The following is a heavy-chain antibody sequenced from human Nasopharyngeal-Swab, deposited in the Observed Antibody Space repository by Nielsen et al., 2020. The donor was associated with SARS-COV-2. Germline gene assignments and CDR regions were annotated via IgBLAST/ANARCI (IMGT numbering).Heavy chain of an antibody. D-gene: IGHD3-10*01. CDR1: GYTFTGYY. CDR2: INPNSGGT. Sequence: ASVKVSCKASGYTFTGYYMHWVRQAPGQGLEWMGRINPNSGGTNYAQKFQGRVTMTRDTSISTAYMELSRLRSDDTAVYYCARTLKGSGSYIYWGQETLVTVSS. V-gene: IGHV1-2*06. CDR3: ARTLKGSGSYIY. J-gene: IGHJ4*02.